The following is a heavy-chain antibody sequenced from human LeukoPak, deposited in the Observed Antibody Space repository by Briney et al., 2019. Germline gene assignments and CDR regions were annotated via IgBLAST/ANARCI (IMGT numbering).Heavy chain of an antibody. CDR3: ARDLYRRQQLGLIDY. D-gene: IGHD6-13*01. V-gene: IGHV3-21*01. J-gene: IGHJ4*02. CDR1: GFTFSSYG. Sequence: GGSLRLSCAASGFTFSSYGMTWVRQAPGKGLEWVSSISSSSAYIYYADSVKGRFTISRDNAKNSLYLQMNSLRAEDTALYYCARDLYRRQQLGLIDYWGQGTLVTVSS. CDR2: ISSSSAYI.